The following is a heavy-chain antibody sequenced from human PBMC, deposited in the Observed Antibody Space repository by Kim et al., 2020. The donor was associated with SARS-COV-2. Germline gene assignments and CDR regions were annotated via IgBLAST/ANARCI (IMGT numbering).Heavy chain of an antibody. V-gene: IGHV6-1*01. Sequence: SQTLSLTCAISGDSVSSNSAAWNWIRQSPSRGLEWLGRTYYRSKWYNDYAVSVKSRITINPDTSKNQFSLRLNSVTPEDTAVYYCAREPLDYYGSGRFDYWGQGTLVTVSS. D-gene: IGHD3-10*01. CDR1: GDSVSSNSAA. CDR2: TYYRSKWYN. CDR3: AREPLDYYGSGRFDY. J-gene: IGHJ4*02.